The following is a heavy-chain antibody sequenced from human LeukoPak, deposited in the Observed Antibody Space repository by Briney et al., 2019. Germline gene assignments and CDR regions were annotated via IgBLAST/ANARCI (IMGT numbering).Heavy chain of an antibody. D-gene: IGHD5-24*01. V-gene: IGHV3-48*03. CDR3: ARGWQSFDY. J-gene: IGHJ4*02. CDR1: GFTFSSYE. Sequence: GGSLRLSXAASGFTFSSYEMNWVRQAPGKGLEWVSYISSRGSTIYYADSVKGRFTISRDNAKNSLYLQMNSLRAEETAVYYCARGWQSFDYWGQGTLVTVSS. CDR2: ISSRGSTI.